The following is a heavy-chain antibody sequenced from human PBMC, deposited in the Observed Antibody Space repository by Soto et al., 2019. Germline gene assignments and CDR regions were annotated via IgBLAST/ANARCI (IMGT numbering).Heavy chain of an antibody. Sequence: ASVKVSCKASGYTFTSHDINWVRQATGQGLEWMGWMNPNSGNTGYAQKFQGRVTMTRNTSISTAYMELSSLRSEDTAVYYCASAHYYGSGSYPWWFDPWGQGTLVTVSS. CDR1: GYTFTSHD. CDR3: ASAHYYGSGSYPWWFDP. J-gene: IGHJ5*02. V-gene: IGHV1-8*01. D-gene: IGHD3-10*01. CDR2: MNPNSGNT.